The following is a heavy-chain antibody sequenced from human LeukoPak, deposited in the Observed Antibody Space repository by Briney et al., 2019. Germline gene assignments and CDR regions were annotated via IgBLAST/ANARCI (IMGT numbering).Heavy chain of an antibody. D-gene: IGHD6-13*01. CDR2: IRSKANSYAT. CDR1: GFTFSGSA. CDR3: TRDIAAAGDFDY. V-gene: IGHV3-73*01. J-gene: IGHJ4*02. Sequence: GGSLRLSCAASGFTFSGSAMHWVRQASGKGLEWVGRIRSKANSYATAYAASVKGRFTISRDDSKNTAYLQMNSLKTEDTAVYYCTRDIAAAGDFDYWGQGTLVTVSS.